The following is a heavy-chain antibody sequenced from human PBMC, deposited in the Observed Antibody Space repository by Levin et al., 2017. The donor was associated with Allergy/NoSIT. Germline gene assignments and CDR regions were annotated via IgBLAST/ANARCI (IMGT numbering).Heavy chain of an antibody. V-gene: IGHV2-5*02. D-gene: IGHD3-10*01. Sequence: TLSLTCTFSGFSLSTSGVGVGWIRQPPGTALEWLALIYWDDDKRYSPSLKSRLTITNDTSKNQVVLTMTNMEPVDTATDYCAQKTGTMVRGVGYRRWGNYFDYWGQGTLVTVAA. J-gene: IGHJ4*02. CDR3: AQKTGTMVRGVGYRRWGNYFDY. CDR2: IYWDDDK. CDR1: GFSLSTSGVG.